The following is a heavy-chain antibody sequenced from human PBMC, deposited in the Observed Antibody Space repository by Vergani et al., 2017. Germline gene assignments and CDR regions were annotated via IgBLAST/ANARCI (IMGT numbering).Heavy chain of an antibody. CDR1: GFTFSSYA. Sequence: QVQLVESGGGVVQPGRSLRLSCAASGFTFSSYAIHWVRQAPGKGLEWVAVISYDGSNKYYADSVKGRFTISRDNSKNTLYLQMNSLRAEDTAVYYCARSESHCYYYMAVWAKGTTVTVTS. V-gene: IGHV3-30-3*01. CDR3: ARSESHCYYYMAV. CDR2: ISYDGSNK. J-gene: IGHJ6*03.